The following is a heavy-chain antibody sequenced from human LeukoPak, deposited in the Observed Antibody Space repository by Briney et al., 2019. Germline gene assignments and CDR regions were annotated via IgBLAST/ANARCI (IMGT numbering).Heavy chain of an antibody. CDR3: VRDSEIAVLDF. CDR1: GFTFSTFN. V-gene: IGHV3-48*02. J-gene: IGHJ4*02. Sequence: GGSLRLSCAASGFTFSTFNMNWVRQAPGKGLEWISYISSSSTVIYYADSVKGRFTISRDNAKNSLYLQMNSLRDDDTAVFYCVRDSEIAVLDFWGQGTLVTVSS. D-gene: IGHD6-19*01. CDR2: ISSSSTVI.